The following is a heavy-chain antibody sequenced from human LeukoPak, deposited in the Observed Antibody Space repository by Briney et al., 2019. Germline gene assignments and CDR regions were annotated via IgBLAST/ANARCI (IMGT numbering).Heavy chain of an antibody. D-gene: IGHD3-9*01. CDR2: ISGSGGST. J-gene: IGHJ4*02. CDR3: ATRGDILTGYPYYFDY. V-gene: IGHV3-23*01. CDR1: GFTFSSYG. Sequence: GGTLRLSCVASGFTFSSYGMSWVRQAPGKGLEWVSAISGSGGSTYYADSVKGRFTISRDNSKNTLYLQMNSLRAEDTAVYYCATRGDILTGYPYYFDYWGQGTLVTVSS.